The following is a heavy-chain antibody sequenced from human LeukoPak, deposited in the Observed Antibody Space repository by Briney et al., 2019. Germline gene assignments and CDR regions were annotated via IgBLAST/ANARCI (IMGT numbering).Heavy chain of an antibody. CDR3: ARDAYYDSSGSDY. D-gene: IGHD3-22*01. CDR2: ISSSSSYI. Sequence: GGSLRLSCAASGFTFSSYSMNWVRQAPGKGLEWVSSISSSSSYIYYADSVKGRFTISRDNSKNTLYLQMNSLRAEDTAVYYCARDAYYDSSGSDYWGQGTLVTVSS. J-gene: IGHJ4*02. CDR1: GFTFSSYS. V-gene: IGHV3-21*01.